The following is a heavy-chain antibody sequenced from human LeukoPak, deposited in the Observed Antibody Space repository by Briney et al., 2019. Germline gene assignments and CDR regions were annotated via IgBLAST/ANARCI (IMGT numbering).Heavy chain of an antibody. D-gene: IGHD3-3*01. J-gene: IGHJ5*02. CDR1: GGSISSGSYY. V-gene: IGHV4-61*02. CDR3: AREDFWKRLDP. CDR2: IYTSGST. Sequence: PSETLSLTCIVSGGSISSGSYYWSWIRQPAGKGLEWIGRIYTSGSTNYNPSLKSRVTISVDTSKNQFSLKLSSVTAADTAVYYCAREDFWKRLDPWGQGTLVTVSS.